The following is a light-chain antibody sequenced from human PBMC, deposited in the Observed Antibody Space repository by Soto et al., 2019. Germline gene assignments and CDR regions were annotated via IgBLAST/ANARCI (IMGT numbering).Light chain of an antibody. V-gene: IGKV3-15*01. Sequence: EIVMTQSPATLSVSSGERATLSCRASQSVSSNLAWYQQRPGQAPRLLIYGASTRATGIPARFSGSGSGTEFTLTISSLQSEDFAVYHCQQYNNWPRTFGQGTKVEIK. CDR2: GAS. CDR3: QQYNNWPRT. J-gene: IGKJ1*01. CDR1: QSVSSN.